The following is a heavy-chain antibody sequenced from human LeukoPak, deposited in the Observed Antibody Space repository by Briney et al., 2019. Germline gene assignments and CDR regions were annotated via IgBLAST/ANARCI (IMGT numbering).Heavy chain of an antibody. Sequence: GASVTVSCTASGYTFTGYYMHWVRQAPGQGLEWMGWINPNSGGTNYAQKFQGRVTMTRDTSISTAYVELSRLRSDDTAVYYCARERFESSSYNNWFDPWGQGTLVTVSS. J-gene: IGHJ5*02. CDR3: ARERFESSSYNNWFDP. CDR1: GYTFTGYY. V-gene: IGHV1-2*02. CDR2: INPNSGGT. D-gene: IGHD6-13*01.